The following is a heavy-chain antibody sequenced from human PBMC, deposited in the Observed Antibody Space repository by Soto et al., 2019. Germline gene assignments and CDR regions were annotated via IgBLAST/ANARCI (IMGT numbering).Heavy chain of an antibody. CDR3: ARVSSSSAFGMDV. Sequence: NPSEPLSLTCAVSGGSIRTINWWTWVRQPPGKGLDWIGEIYQTGSTSYNPSLESRVTISIDKSKNQFSLKLRSVTAADTAVYYCARVSSSSAFGMDVWGQGTTVT. J-gene: IGHJ6*02. CDR1: GGSIRTINW. CDR2: IYQTGST. V-gene: IGHV4-4*02. D-gene: IGHD6-6*01.